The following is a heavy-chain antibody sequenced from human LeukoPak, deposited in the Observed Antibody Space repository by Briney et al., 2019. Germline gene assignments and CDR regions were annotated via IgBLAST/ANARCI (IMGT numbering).Heavy chain of an antibody. CDR3: ARNRWMDY. Sequence: ASVKVTCNASGYTFTDYYMHWVRQAPGQGLEWMGWINPNSGTNYAQKFQGRVTMTRDTSISTAYMELTRLTSDDTAVYYCARNRWMDYWGQGALGTVSS. CDR1: GYTFTDYY. V-gene: IGHV1-2*02. D-gene: IGHD1-1*01. J-gene: IGHJ4*02. CDR2: INPNSGT.